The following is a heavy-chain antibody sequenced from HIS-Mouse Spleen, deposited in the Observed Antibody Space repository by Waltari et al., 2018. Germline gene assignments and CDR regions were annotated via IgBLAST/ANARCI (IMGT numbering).Heavy chain of an antibody. J-gene: IGHJ2*01. D-gene: IGHD6-13*01. V-gene: IGHV4-39*07. CDR2: IYYSGST. Sequence: QLQLQESGPGLVKPSETLSLTCTVPGVSIRSSSYYWGWIRQPPGKGLEWIGSIYYSGSTYYNPSLKSRVTISVDTSKNQFSLKLSSVTAADTAVYYCAREIPYSSSWYDWYFDLWGRGTLVTVSS. CDR1: GVSIRSSSYY. CDR3: AREIPYSSSWYDWYFDL.